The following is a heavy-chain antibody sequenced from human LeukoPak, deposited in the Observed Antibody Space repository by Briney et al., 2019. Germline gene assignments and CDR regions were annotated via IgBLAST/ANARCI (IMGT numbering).Heavy chain of an antibody. Sequence: ASVKVSCKASGGTFSSYAISWVRQAPGQGLEWMGRIIPIFGIANYAQKFQGRVTITADKSTSTAYMELSSLRSEDTAVYYCAKEGSGYALDYWGQGTLVTVSS. D-gene: IGHD5-12*01. V-gene: IGHV1-69*04. J-gene: IGHJ4*02. CDR3: AKEGSGYALDY. CDR2: IIPIFGIA. CDR1: GGTFSSYA.